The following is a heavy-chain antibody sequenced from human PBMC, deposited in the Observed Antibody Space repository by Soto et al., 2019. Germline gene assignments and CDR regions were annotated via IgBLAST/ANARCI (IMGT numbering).Heavy chain of an antibody. J-gene: IGHJ6*02. CDR3: ARQGRDGHNQGYGMDV. Sequence: PGESLPISCKGSGDSFNTYWIAWVRQMPGKGLEWMGITHPGDSETRYSPSFEGQVTISADKSISTAYLQWSSLKASDTAMYYCARQGRDGHNQGYGMDVWGQGTTVNVS. CDR2: THPGDSET. V-gene: IGHV5-51*01. CDR1: GDSFNTYW.